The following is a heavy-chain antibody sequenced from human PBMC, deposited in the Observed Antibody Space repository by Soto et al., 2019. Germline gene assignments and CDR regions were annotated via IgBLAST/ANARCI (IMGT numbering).Heavy chain of an antibody. Sequence: QVQLVQSGAEVKKPGASVKVSCKASGYTFTSYAMHWVRQAPGQRLEWMGWINAGNGNTKYSQKFQGRVTITRDTSARTAYMELSSLRSEDTAVYYCARSFRAAAGDYWGQGTLVTVSS. J-gene: IGHJ4*02. CDR3: ARSFRAAAGDY. CDR1: GYTFTSYA. V-gene: IGHV1-3*01. CDR2: INAGNGNT. D-gene: IGHD6-13*01.